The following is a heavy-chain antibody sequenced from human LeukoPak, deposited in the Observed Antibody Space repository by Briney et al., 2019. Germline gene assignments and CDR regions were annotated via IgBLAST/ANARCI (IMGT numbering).Heavy chain of an antibody. V-gene: IGHV4-59*08. Sequence: SETLSLTCTVSGGSITPNFWSWVRQPPGKGLEWIGYIYYSGSTNYNPSLKSRVTISVDTSKNQFSLKLSSVTAADTAVYYCARMGGSYDYYYYYGMDVWGQGTTVTVSS. CDR3: ARMGGSYDYYYYYGMDV. CDR2: IYYSGST. CDR1: GGSITPNF. D-gene: IGHD1-26*01. J-gene: IGHJ6*02.